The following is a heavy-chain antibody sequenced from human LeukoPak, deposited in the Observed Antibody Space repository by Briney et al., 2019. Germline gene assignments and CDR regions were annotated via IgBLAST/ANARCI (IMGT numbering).Heavy chain of an antibody. CDR3: ARDSRYDSPYYYYGMDV. CDR1: GFTFSDYC. CDR2: ISSSGSTI. J-gene: IGHJ6*02. D-gene: IGHD5-12*01. V-gene: IGHV3-11*01. Sequence: PGGSLRLSCAASGFTFSDYCMSWIRQAPGKGLEWVSYISSSGSTIYYADSVKGRFTISRDNAKNSLYLQMNSLRAEDTAVYYCARDSRYDSPYYYYGMDVWGQGTTVTVSS.